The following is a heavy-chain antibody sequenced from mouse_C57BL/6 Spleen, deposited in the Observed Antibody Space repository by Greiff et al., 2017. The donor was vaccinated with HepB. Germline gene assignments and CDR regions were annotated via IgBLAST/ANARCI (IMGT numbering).Heavy chain of an antibody. D-gene: IGHD1-1*01. V-gene: IGHV1-69*01. CDR2: IDPSDSYT. CDR1: GYTFTSYW. Sequence: VKLQQPGAELVMPGASVKLSCKASGYTFTSYWMHWVKQRPGQGLEWIGEIDPSDSYTNYNQKFKGKSTLTVDKSSSTAYMQLSSLTSEDSAVYYCARGGYGSSPYYAMDYWGQGTSVTVSS. CDR3: ARGGYGSSPYYAMDY. J-gene: IGHJ4*01.